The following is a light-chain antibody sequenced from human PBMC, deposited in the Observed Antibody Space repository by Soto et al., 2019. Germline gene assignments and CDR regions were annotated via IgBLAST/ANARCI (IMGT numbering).Light chain of an antibody. CDR1: QSISSW. CDR3: HQYNSYPYT. J-gene: IGKJ2*01. V-gene: IGKV1-5*03. CDR2: KAS. Sequence: DIQMTQSPSTLSASVGDRVTITCRASQSISSWLAWYQQKPGKAPKLLIYKASSLESGVPSRFSGSGSGTEFTLTVSNLQPDDFATYYCHQYNSYPYTFGQGTKLEIK.